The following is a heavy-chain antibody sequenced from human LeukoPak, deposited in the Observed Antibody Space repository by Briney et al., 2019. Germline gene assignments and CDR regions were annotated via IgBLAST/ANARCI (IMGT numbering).Heavy chain of an antibody. V-gene: IGHV3-48*04. CDR2: ISSSSSTI. D-gene: IGHD3-3*02. J-gene: IGHJ5*02. CDR3: AREDSSIASNWFDP. Sequence: GGSLRLSCAASGFTFSSYSMNWVRQAPGKGLEWVSYISSSSSTIYYADSVKGRFTISRDNAKNTLYLQMNSLRAEDTAVYYCAREDSSIASNWFDPWGQGTLVTVSS. CDR1: GFTFSSYS.